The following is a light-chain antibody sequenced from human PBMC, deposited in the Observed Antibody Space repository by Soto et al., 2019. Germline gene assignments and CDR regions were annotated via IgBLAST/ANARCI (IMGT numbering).Light chain of an antibody. CDR1: QSVTDF. Sequence: EIVLTQSPATLSMSPGEIATLSFRASQSVTDFLAWYQQKPGQAPRLLIYDAFNRATGDPARFSGSGSGTDISLTISSLEPEDSAVDYCHQRSGCPPLTFGGATKVAIK. CDR3: HQRSGCPPLT. J-gene: IGKJ4*01. V-gene: IGKV3-11*01. CDR2: DAF.